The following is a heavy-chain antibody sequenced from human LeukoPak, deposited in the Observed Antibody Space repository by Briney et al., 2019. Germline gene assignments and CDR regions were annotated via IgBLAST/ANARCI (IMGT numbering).Heavy chain of an antibody. Sequence: GGSLRLSCAASGFTFSSYSMNWVRQAPGKGLEWVSYISSSSSIIYYADSVKGRFTISRGNAKNSLHLQMNSLRAEDTAIYYCARDPSHDIGGIRNAFDIWGQGTMVTVSS. CDR1: GFTFSSYS. CDR3: ARDPSHDIGGIRNAFDI. CDR2: ISSSSSII. V-gene: IGHV3-48*04. D-gene: IGHD3-16*01. J-gene: IGHJ3*02.